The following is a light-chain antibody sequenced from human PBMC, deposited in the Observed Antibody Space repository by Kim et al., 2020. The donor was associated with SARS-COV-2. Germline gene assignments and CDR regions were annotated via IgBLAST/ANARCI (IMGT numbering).Light chain of an antibody. CDR1: SSDVGGYNY. V-gene: IGLV2-14*03. CDR2: DVS. CDR3: SSYTSSNTNV. Sequence: QSALTQPASVSGSPGQSFTISCTGTSSDVGGYNYVSWYQQHPGKAPTLMIYDVSNRPSGVSNRFSGSKSGNTASLTISGLQAENEADYYCSSYTSSNTNVFGTGTKFTVL. J-gene: IGLJ1*01.